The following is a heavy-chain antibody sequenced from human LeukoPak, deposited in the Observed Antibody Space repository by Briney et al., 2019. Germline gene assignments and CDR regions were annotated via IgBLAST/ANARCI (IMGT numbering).Heavy chain of an antibody. D-gene: IGHD4-11*01. Sequence: AGTLSLSCAASGFTFSDHYMDWVRQAPGKGLEWVGRTRNRANSYTTEYAASVKGRFTISRDDSKNSLYLQMNSLKTEDTAVYYCARYGPSNYGYYFDYWGQGTLVTVSS. J-gene: IGHJ4*02. CDR2: TRNRANSYTT. CDR3: ARYGPSNYGYYFDY. CDR1: GFTFSDHY. V-gene: IGHV3-72*01.